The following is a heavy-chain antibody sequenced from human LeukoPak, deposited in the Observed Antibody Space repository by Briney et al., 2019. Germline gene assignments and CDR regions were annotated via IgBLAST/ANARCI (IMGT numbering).Heavy chain of an antibody. Sequence: GGSLRLSCVASGFPFSNNAVSWVRQAPEKGLDWVSVISGSAHKIRYADSVKGRFTISRDNSESIVYLQMNNLRAEDTAVYYCAGRVTGYSSGYVYWGQGTLVTVSS. D-gene: IGHD5-18*01. CDR2: ISGSAHKI. V-gene: IGHV3-23*01. CDR3: AGRVTGYSSGYVY. J-gene: IGHJ4*02. CDR1: GFPFSNNA.